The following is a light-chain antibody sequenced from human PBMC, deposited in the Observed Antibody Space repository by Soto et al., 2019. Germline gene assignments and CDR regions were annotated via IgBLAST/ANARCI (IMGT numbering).Light chain of an antibody. CDR1: SSDVGSYNL. Sequence: QSALTQPASVSGSPGQSITISCTGTSSDVGSYNLVSWYQQHPGKAPKLMIYEVSKRPSGVSNRFSGSKSGNTASLTISGXXXXXXXDYYCCSYAGSSTWVFGGGTKLTVL. V-gene: IGLV2-23*02. CDR3: CSYAGSSTWV. CDR2: EVS. J-gene: IGLJ3*02.